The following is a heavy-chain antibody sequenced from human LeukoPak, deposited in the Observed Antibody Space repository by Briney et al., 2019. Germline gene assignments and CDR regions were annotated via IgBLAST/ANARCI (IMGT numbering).Heavy chain of an antibody. J-gene: IGHJ4*02. CDR2: IYYSGST. V-gene: IGHV4-30-4*01. CDR1: GGSISSGDYY. CDR3: ARVPYDSSGYYSDY. Sequence: SETLSLTCTVSGGSISSGDYYWSWIRQPPGKGLEWIGYIYYSGSTYYNPSLKSRVTMSVDTSKNQFSLKLSSVTAADTAVYYCARVPYDSSGYYSDYWGQGTLVTVSS. D-gene: IGHD3-22*01.